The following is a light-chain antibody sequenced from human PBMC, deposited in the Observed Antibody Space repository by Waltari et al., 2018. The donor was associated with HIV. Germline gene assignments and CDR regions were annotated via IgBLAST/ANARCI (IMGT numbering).Light chain of an antibody. J-gene: IGKJ5*01. Sequence: EVVMTQSPDTLSVSPGQKATISCWASQSVSTNLAWYQQKPGQAPRLLMYGIYVRATGVPARFSGSGSETDFTLTINSVQPEDFAVYYCQQYDSWPPITFGQGTRLEIK. V-gene: IGKV3-15*01. CDR2: GIY. CDR1: QSVSTN. CDR3: QQYDSWPPIT.